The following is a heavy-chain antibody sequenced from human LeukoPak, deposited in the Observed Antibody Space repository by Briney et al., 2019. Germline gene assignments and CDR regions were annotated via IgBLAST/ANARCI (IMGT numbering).Heavy chain of an antibody. D-gene: IGHD1-14*01. Sequence: SETLSLTCAVSGGSISTSNSYWGWIRRPPGKGLEWVGSIYYSGSTYYNPSLKSRVTISVDTSKNQFSLKLSSVTAADTAVYYCARTTLGNRQMEWGQGTLVTVSS. J-gene: IGHJ4*02. CDR3: ARTTLGNRQME. CDR2: IYYSGST. CDR1: GGSISTSNSY. V-gene: IGHV4-39*07.